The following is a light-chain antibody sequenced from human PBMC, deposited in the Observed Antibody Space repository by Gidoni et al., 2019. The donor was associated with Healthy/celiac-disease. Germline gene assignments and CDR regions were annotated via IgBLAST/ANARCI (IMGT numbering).Light chain of an antibody. CDR3: QQYGSSLL. CDR1: QIVSSSY. Sequence: EIVLTQSPGTLSLSPGERATLSCSASQIVSSSYLAWYQQKPGQAPRLLIYVASSRATGSPDRFSGSGSGTDFTLTINRLEPEDFAVYYCQQYGSSLLFGPGTKVEIK. V-gene: IGKV3-20*01. J-gene: IGKJ3*01. CDR2: VAS.